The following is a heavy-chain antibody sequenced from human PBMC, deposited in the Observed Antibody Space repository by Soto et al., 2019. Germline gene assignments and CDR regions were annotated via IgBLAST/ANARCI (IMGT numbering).Heavy chain of an antibody. V-gene: IGHV4-31*02. J-gene: IGHJ5*02. CDR2: IYYSGST. CDR1: GGSISSGGYY. CDR3: ARVSSWYWFDP. Sequence: SETLSLTCTVSGGSISSGGYYWSWIRQHPGKGLEWIGYIYYSGSTYYNPSLKSRVTISVDTSKNQFSLKLSSVTAADTAVYYCARVSSWYWFDPWGQGTLVTVSS. D-gene: IGHD6-13*01.